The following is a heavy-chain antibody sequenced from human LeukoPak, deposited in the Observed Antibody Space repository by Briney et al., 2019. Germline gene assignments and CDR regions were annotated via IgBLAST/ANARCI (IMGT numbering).Heavy chain of an antibody. V-gene: IGHV3-7*01. D-gene: IGHD3-10*01. CDR2: IKQDGSEK. CDR1: GFTFSSYW. J-gene: IGHJ4*02. Sequence: PGGSLRLSCAASGFTFSSYWMSWVRQAPGEGVEWVSNIKQDGSEKYYVDSVKGRFTISRDNAKNSLYLQMNSLRAEDTAVYYCMPFGESDYWGQGTLVTVSS. CDR3: MPFGESDY.